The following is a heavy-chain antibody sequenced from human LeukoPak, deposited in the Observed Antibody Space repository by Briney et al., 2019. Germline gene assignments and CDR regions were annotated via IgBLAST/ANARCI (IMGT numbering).Heavy chain of an antibody. D-gene: IGHD2-2*01. CDR1: GITFSSYA. V-gene: IGHV3-30*04. CDR3: ARVMGRYCSSTSCYVDY. CDR2: ISYDGSNK. Sequence: PGGSLRLSCAASGITFSSYAMHWVRQAPGKGLEWVAVISYDGSNKYYADSVRGRFTISRDNSKNTLYLQMNSPRAEDTAVYYCARVMGRYCSSTSCYVDYWGQGTLVTVSS. J-gene: IGHJ4*02.